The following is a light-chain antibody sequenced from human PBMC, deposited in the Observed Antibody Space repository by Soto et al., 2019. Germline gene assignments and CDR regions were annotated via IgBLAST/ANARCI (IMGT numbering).Light chain of an antibody. V-gene: IGKV2-28*01. CDR2: LGS. Sequence: DIVMTQSPLSLPVTPGEPASISCRSSQSLLHSNGYNYLDWYLQKPGQSPQLLIYLGSNRASGVPDRISGSGSGTDFTLKISRVEAEDGGVYYCMQALQTPPTFGGGTQVEIK. CDR3: MQALQTPPT. CDR1: QSLLHSNGYNY. J-gene: IGKJ4*01.